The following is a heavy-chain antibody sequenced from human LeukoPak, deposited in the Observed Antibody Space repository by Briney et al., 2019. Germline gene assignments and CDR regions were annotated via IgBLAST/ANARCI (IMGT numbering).Heavy chain of an antibody. Sequence: SETLSLTCTVSGGSISSYCWSWIRQPAGKGLEWIGRIYTSGSTNYNPSLKSRVTMSVDTSKNQFSLKLSSVTAADTAVYYCARGAYYYDSSGYLNYFDYWGQGTLVTVSS. V-gene: IGHV4-4*07. CDR2: IYTSGST. CDR1: GGSISSYC. D-gene: IGHD3-22*01. J-gene: IGHJ4*02. CDR3: ARGAYYYDSSGYLNYFDY.